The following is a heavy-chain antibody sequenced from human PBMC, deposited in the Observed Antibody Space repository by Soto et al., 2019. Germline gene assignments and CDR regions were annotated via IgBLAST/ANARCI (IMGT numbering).Heavy chain of an antibody. V-gene: IGHV4-4*02. CDR3: ARQGYCSSTSCYEGPGRFQH. D-gene: IGHD2-2*01. Sequence: SETLSLTCAVSGGSISSSNWWSWVRQPPGKGLEWIGEIYHSGSTNYNPSLKSRVTISVDKSKNQFSLKLSSVTAADTAVYYCARQGYCSSTSCYEGPGRFQHWGQGTLVTVSS. CDR2: IYHSGST. J-gene: IGHJ1*01. CDR1: GGSISSSNW.